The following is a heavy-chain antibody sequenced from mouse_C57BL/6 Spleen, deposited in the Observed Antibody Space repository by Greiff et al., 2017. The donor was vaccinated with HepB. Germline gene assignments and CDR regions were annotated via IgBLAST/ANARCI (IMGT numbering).Heavy chain of an antibody. V-gene: IGHV5-4*01. J-gene: IGHJ4*01. CDR1: GFTFSSYA. CDR3: ARGGYSYAMDY. Sequence: EVQRVESGGGLVKPGGSLKLSCAASGFTFSSYAMSWVRQTPEKRLEWVATISDGGSYTYYPDNVKGRFTISRDNAKNNLYLQMSHLKSEDTAMYYCARGGYSYAMDYWGQGTSVTVSS. D-gene: IGHD2-3*01. CDR2: ISDGGSYT.